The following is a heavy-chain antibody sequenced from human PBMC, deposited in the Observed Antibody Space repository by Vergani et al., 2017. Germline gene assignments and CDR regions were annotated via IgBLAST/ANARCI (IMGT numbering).Heavy chain of an antibody. CDR1: GGSISSSSYY. J-gene: IGHJ4*02. D-gene: IGHD1-26*01. V-gene: IGHV4-39*01. CDR2: IYYSGST. Sequence: QVQLQESGPGLVKPSETLSLTCTVSGGSISSSSYYWGWIRQPPGKGLEWIGSIYYSGSTYYNPSLKSRVTISVDTSKNQFSLKLSSVTAADTAVYYCARPKWELLGGMAFDYWGQGTLVTVSS. CDR3: ARPKWELLGGMAFDY.